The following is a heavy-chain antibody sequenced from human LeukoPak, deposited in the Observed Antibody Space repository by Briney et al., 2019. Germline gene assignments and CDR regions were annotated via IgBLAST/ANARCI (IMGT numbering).Heavy chain of an antibody. V-gene: IGHV4-34*01. D-gene: IGHD5-24*01. CDR3: ARLGRWLQFTRNWFDP. J-gene: IGHJ5*02. CDR2: INHSGST. Sequence: PSETLSLTCAVYGGSFSGYYWSWIRQPPGKGLEWIGEINHSGSTNYNPSLKSRVTISVDTSKNQFSLKLSSVTAADTAVYYCARLGRWLQFTRNWFDPWGQGTLVTVSS. CDR1: GGSFSGYY.